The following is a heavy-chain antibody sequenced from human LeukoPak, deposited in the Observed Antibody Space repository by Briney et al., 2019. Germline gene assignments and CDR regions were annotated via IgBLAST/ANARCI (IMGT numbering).Heavy chain of an antibody. CDR2: INPNSGGT. D-gene: IGHD2-21*01. CDR1: GYSFTDYY. CDR3: ARADRLHGGPYLIGP. J-gene: IGHJ5*02. Sequence: ASVTVSCKSSGYSFTDYYMHWVRLAPGQGLEWMGWINPNSGGTSSAQKFQGRVTMTRDTSISTVYMEVSWLTSDDTAIYYCARADRLHGGPYLIGPWGQGTLVTVSS. V-gene: IGHV1-2*02.